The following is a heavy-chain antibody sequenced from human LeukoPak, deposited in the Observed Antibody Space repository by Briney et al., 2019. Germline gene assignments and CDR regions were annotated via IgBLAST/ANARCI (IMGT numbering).Heavy chain of an antibody. CDR1: GFTFCSYA. Sequence: GGALRLSCAAPGFTFCSYAMSWVRQAPGKGLEWVSAISGSGGSTYYADSVKGRFTISRDNSKNTLYLQMNSLRAEDTAVYYCAKDIVGANYDFDYWGQGTLVTVSS. J-gene: IGHJ4*02. V-gene: IGHV3-23*01. CDR2: ISGSGGST. D-gene: IGHD1-26*01. CDR3: AKDIVGANYDFDY.